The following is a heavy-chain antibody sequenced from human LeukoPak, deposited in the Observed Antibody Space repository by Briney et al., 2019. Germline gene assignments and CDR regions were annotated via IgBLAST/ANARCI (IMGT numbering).Heavy chain of an antibody. CDR3: ARRDDWGFFDL. CDR2: IYYSGST. J-gene: IGHJ2*01. Sequence: SETLSLTCTVSGGSISSYYWSWIQQPPGKGLEWIGYIYYSGSTNFNPSLKNRVTMSVDTSNNQFSLKLSSVTAADTAMYYCARRDDWGFFDLWGRGTLVTVSS. CDR1: GGSISSYY. D-gene: IGHD3-9*01. V-gene: IGHV4-59*01.